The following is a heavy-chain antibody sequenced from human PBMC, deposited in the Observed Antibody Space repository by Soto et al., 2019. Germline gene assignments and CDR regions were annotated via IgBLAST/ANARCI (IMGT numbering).Heavy chain of an antibody. CDR2: IYYSGST. Sequence: NPSETLSLTCTVSGGSISSYYWSWIRQPPGKGLEWIGYIYYSGSTNYNPSLKSRVTISVDTSKNQFSLKLSSVTAADTAVYYRARDQVPAALLGRLAPWGQGTLVTVSS. CDR1: GGSISSYY. J-gene: IGHJ5*02. V-gene: IGHV4-59*01. D-gene: IGHD2-2*01. CDR3: ARDQVPAALLGRLAP.